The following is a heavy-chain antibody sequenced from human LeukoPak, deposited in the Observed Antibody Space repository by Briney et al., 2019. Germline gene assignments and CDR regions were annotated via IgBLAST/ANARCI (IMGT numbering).Heavy chain of an antibody. CDR2: ISSSGSTI. J-gene: IGHJ4*02. V-gene: IGHV3-48*03. D-gene: IGHD6-19*01. CDR1: GFTFSSYE. Sequence: GGSLRLSCAASGFTFSSYEMNWVRQAPGKGLEWVSYISSSGSTIHYADSVKGRFTISRDNAKNSLYLQMNSLRAEDTAVYYCARDGQWLVEVPFDYWGQGTLVTVSS. CDR3: ARDGQWLVEVPFDY.